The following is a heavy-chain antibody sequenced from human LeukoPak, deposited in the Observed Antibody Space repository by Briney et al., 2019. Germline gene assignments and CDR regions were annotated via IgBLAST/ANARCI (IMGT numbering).Heavy chain of an antibody. CDR1: GGSISSSSYY. CDR3: ARVRVWGSYRYTDY. CDR2: IYYSGST. V-gene: IGHV4-39*07. D-gene: IGHD3-16*02. Sequence: PSETLSLTCTVSGGSISSSSYYWGWLRQPPGKGLEWIGSIYYSGSTYYNPSLKSRVTISVDTSKNQFSLKLSSVTAADTAVYYCARVRVWGSYRYTDYWGQGTLVTVSS. J-gene: IGHJ4*02.